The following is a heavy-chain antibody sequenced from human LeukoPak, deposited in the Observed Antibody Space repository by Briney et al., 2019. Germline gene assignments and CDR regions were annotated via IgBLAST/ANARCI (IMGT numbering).Heavy chain of an antibody. CDR1: GATVTTYA. CDR3: ARADTAMVPPYYYYYGMDV. J-gene: IGHJ6*04. CDR2: IIPIFGTA. Sequence: SVKVSCKASGATVTTYAISWLRQPPEQGLEGMGGIIPIFGTANYAQKFQGRVTLTAAESTSTAYMELSSLRSEDTAVYYCARADTAMVPPYYYYYGMDVWGKGTTVTVSS. V-gene: IGHV1-69*13. D-gene: IGHD5-18*01.